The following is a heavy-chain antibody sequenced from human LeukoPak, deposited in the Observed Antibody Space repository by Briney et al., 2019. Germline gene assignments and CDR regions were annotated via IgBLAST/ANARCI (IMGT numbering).Heavy chain of an antibody. J-gene: IGHJ4*02. V-gene: IGHV1-46*01. CDR1: GYTFTSYD. CDR2: INPSGGST. Sequence: ASVKVSCKASGYTFTSYDINWVRQATGQGLEWMGIINPSGGSTSYAQKFQGRVTMTRDTSTSTVYMELSSLRSEDTAVYYCARDLYYYDSSGYYGTHFDYWGQGTLVTVSS. CDR3: ARDLYYYDSSGYYGTHFDY. D-gene: IGHD3-22*01.